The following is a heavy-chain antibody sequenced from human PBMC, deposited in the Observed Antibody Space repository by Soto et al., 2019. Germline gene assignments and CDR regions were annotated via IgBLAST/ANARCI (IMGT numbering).Heavy chain of an antibody. J-gene: IGHJ4*02. V-gene: IGHV6-1*01. CDR2: TYYRSKWYN. CDR3: SKAQAPVGASYYFDF. CDR1: GDSVSSNSAA. Sequence: PSPTLSLTCAISGDSVSSNSAAWNWIRQSPSGGLEWLGRTYYRSKWYNEYAVTVESRISINPDTSKNQYSLQLKSVTPDHKTIIFCSKAQAPVGASYYFDFWGQGALVTVSS. D-gene: IGHD1-26*01.